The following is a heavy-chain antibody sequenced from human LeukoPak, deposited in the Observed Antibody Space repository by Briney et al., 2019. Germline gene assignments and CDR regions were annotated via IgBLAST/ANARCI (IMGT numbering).Heavy chain of an antibody. CDR3: ARVVVPNYYFDY. J-gene: IGHJ4*02. CDR1: GFTVSSNY. Sequence: AGSLRLSCAASGFTVSSNYMSWVRQAPGKGLEWVSVIYSDGTTYYADSVKGRFTISRHNFKNTLYLQMNSLRTEDTAVYYCARVVVPNYYFDYWGQGTLVTVSS. V-gene: IGHV3-53*04. D-gene: IGHD3-22*01. CDR2: IYSDGTT.